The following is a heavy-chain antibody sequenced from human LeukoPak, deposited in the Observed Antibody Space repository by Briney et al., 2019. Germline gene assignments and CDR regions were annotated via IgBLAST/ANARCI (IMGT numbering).Heavy chain of an antibody. Sequence: GGSLRLSCAAPGFTFSSYGMHWVRQAPGKGLEWVAVIWYDGSNKYYADSVKGRFTISRDNSKNTLYLQMNSLRAEDTAVYYCARETPYSSSWYGPFDYWGQGTLVTVSS. D-gene: IGHD6-13*01. CDR3: ARETPYSSSWYGPFDY. J-gene: IGHJ4*02. CDR1: GFTFSSYG. CDR2: IWYDGSNK. V-gene: IGHV3-33*01.